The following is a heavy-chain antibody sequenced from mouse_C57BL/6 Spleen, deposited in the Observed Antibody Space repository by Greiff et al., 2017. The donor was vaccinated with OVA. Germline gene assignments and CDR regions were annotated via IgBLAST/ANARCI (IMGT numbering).Heavy chain of an antibody. D-gene: IGHD2-4*01. V-gene: IGHV1-82*01. CDR2: IYPGDGDT. Sequence: QVQLQQSGPELVKPGASVKISCKASGYAFSSSWMNWVKQRPGKGLEWIGRIYPGDGDTNYNGKFKGKATLTADKSSSTAYMQLSSLTSEDSAVYFCARSGYDYDDGGFDYWGQGTTLTVSS. CDR3: ARSGYDYDDGGFDY. CDR1: GYAFSSSW. J-gene: IGHJ2*01.